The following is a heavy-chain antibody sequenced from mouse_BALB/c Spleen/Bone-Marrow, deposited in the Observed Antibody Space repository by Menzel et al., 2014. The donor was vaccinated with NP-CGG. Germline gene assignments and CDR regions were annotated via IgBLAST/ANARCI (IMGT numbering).Heavy chain of an antibody. CDR1: GFSLTSYG. V-gene: IGHV2-9*02. Sequence: VQLVESGPGLVAPSQSLSITCTVSGFSLTSYGVHWVRQPPGKGLEWLGVIWAGGSTNYNSALMSRLSISKDNSKSQVFLKMNILQTDVTAMYYCARVIRYELYFDYWCQRTTLTVPS. D-gene: IGHD2-14*01. CDR2: IWAGGST. J-gene: IGHJ2*01. CDR3: ARVIRYELYFDY.